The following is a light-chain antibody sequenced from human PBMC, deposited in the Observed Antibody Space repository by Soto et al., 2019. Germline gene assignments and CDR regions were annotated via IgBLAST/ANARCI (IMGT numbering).Light chain of an antibody. CDR1: NMGGKS. Sequence: SYELTQPTSVSVAPGQTAKIACGGNNMGGKSVHWYQQKPGQAPVLVVYDDSDRPSGIPERFSGSISGNTATLTISRVEAGDEADYYCQVWDSGSDHVVFGGGTKLTVL. V-gene: IGLV3-21*02. CDR3: QVWDSGSDHVV. J-gene: IGLJ2*01. CDR2: DDS.